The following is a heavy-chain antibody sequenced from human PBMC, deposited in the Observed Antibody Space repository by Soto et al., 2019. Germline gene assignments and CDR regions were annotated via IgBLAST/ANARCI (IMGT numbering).Heavy chain of an antibody. CDR2: INPGGGST. D-gene: IGHD3-3*01. CDR3: ARVYYNFWSDYFRAFDI. Sequence: ASVKVSCKASGYTFTNFYIHWVRQAPGQGLEWMGRINPGGGSTTYAQRFQDRVTMTRDTSTSTVYMELSSLRSEDRAVYYCARVYYNFWSDYFRAFDIWGQGTMVTVSS. V-gene: IGHV1-46*01. CDR1: GYTFTNFY. J-gene: IGHJ3*02.